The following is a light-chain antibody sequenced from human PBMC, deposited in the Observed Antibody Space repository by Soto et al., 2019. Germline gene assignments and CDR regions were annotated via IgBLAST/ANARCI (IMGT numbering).Light chain of an antibody. CDR3: KQYDSLPT. V-gene: IGKV1-33*01. J-gene: IGKJ5*01. CDR1: QDIGNY. CDR2: DAS. Sequence: DIQMTQSPSSLSPSVGDRVTITCQASQDIGNYLSWYQQKPGKAPTLLIYDASNLETGVPSRFSGSGSGTDFTFTISSLQPEDIETYYCKQYDSLPTFGQVTRLQIK.